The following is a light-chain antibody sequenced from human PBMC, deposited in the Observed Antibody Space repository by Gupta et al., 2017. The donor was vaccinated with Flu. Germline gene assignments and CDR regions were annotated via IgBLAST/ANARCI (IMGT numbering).Light chain of an antibody. CDR2: GIS. J-gene: IGKJ4*01. CDR1: QSLRNSY. V-gene: IGKV3-20*01. Sequence: GTLSLSPGERATLSCRASQSLRNSYLSWYQQKPGQAPRLLIYGISNRATGIPDRFSGSGSGTDLTLTISRLEPEDFAVYYCQQYGNIPITFGGGTKVEI. CDR3: QQYGNIPIT.